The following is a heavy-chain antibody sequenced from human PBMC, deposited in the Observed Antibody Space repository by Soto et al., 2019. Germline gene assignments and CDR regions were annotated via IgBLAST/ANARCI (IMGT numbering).Heavy chain of an antibody. V-gene: IGHV3-74*01. D-gene: IGHD1-26*01. Sequence: EVQLVESGGGLVQPGGSLRLSCAASGFTFSAYWMYWVRQAPGKGLEWVSRINGGGSTTSYADSVKGRFTVSRDNAKNTLYLQMNSLRAEDTAVYYCARVVAHYNGSYRTIDYWGQGTLVTVSS. CDR3: ARVVAHYNGSYRTIDY. J-gene: IGHJ4*02. CDR2: INGGGSTT. CDR1: GFTFSAYW.